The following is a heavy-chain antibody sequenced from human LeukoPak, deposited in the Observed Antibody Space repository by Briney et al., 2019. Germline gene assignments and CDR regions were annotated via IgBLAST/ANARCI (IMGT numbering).Heavy chain of an antibody. CDR1: GYSISSGYY. CDR2: IYHSGST. Sequence: SETLSLTCTVSGYSISSGYYWGWIRQPPGKGLEWIGSIYHSGSTYYNPSLKSRVTISVDTSKNQFSLKLSSVTAADTAVYYCARLIGQLLLFGCFDPWGQGTLVTVSS. V-gene: IGHV4-38-2*02. CDR3: ARLIGQLLLFGCFDP. J-gene: IGHJ5*02. D-gene: IGHD2-2*01.